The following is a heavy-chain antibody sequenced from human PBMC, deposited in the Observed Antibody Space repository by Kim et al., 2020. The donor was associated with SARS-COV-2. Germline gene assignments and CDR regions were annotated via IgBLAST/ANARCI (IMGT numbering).Heavy chain of an antibody. CDR1: GGSINSYY. CDR3: ARHGDGAFELLY. V-gene: IGHV4-59*01. Sequence: SETLSLTCTVSGGSINSYYWTWIRQPPGKGLEWIGHVYASGVTDYNPPLKSRVALLVDTSKNQFSLKMTSVTAADTAVYYCARHGDGAFELLYWGQGALVTVSS. CDR2: VYASGVT. J-gene: IGHJ4*02. D-gene: IGHD2-8*01.